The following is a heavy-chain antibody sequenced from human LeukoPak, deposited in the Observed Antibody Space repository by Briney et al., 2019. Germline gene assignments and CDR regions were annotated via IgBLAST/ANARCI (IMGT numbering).Heavy chain of an antibody. CDR3: TRVARTYDILTGYSRTFDY. J-gene: IGHJ4*02. CDR1: GFTFGDYA. V-gene: IGHV3-49*04. Sequence: PGGSLRLSCTGSGFTFGDYAMSWVRQAPGKGLEWVGFIRSRAYGGTTEYAASVKGGFTISRDDSKSIAYLQMNSLKTEDTAVYYCTRVARTYDILTGYSRTFDYWGQGTLVTVSS. D-gene: IGHD3-9*01. CDR2: IRSRAYGGTT.